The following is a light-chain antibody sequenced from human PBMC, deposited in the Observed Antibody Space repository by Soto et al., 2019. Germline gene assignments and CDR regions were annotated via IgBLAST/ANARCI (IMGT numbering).Light chain of an antibody. CDR3: AAWDSSLNAWV. V-gene: IGLV1-51*01. Sequence: QSVLTQPPSVSAAPEQKVTISCSGSSSNIGDNYVSWYQQLPGTAPKLLIYDDNQRPSGIPDRFSVSKAGTSATLGITGLQTGDEADYYCAAWDSSLNAWVFGGGTKLTVL. J-gene: IGLJ3*02. CDR2: DDN. CDR1: SSNIGDNY.